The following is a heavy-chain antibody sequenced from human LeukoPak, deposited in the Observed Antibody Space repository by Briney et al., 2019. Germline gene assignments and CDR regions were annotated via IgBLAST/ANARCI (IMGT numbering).Heavy chain of an antibody. CDR3: ARDQGLLWFGESPHAFDI. Sequence: ASVKVSCKASGYTFTSYGISWVRQAPGQGLEWMGWVSAYNGNTNYAQKLQGRVTMTTDTSTSTAYMELRSLRSDDTAVYYCARDQGLLWFGESPHAFDIWGQGTMVTVSS. D-gene: IGHD3-10*01. CDR2: VSAYNGNT. CDR1: GYTFTSYG. V-gene: IGHV1-18*01. J-gene: IGHJ3*02.